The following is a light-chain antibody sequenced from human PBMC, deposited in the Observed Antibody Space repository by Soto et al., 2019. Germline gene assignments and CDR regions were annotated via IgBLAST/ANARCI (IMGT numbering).Light chain of an antibody. Sequence: EIVMTQSPATLSMSPGERATLSCRASQSLGSNLAWYQQNPGQAPRLLIYGESTRATGIPGRFSGSGSGTEFTLTISSLQSEDFAVYYCQQYKQWPWTFGQGTKVEIK. CDR1: QSLGSN. V-gene: IGKV3-15*01. CDR2: GES. J-gene: IGKJ1*01. CDR3: QQYKQWPWT.